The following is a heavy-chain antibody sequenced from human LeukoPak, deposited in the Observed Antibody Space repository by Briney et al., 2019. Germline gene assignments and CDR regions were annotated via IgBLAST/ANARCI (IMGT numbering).Heavy chain of an antibody. V-gene: IGHV5-51*01. CDR1: GYSFTIYW. CDR2: IYPGDSDT. CDR3: ATTPGPRRPFDY. D-gene: IGHD2-15*01. J-gene: IGHJ4*02. Sequence: GESLKISCTDSGYSFTIYWIGWVRQMPGKDLEWMGIIYPGDSDTRYSPSFQGQVTISADKSISTAYLQWSSLKASDTAMYYCATTPGPRRPFDYWGQGTLVTVSS.